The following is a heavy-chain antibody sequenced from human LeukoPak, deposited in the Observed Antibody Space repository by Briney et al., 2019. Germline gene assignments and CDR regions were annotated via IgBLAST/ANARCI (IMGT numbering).Heavy chain of an antibody. J-gene: IGHJ6*03. CDR2: ISSSGSTI. Sequence: GGSLRLSCAASGFTFSGYYMSWIRQAPGKGLEWVSYISSSGSTIYYADSVKGRFTISRDNAKNSLYLQMNSLRAEDTAVYYCARVVTDYYYYYYMDVWGKGTTVTVSS. CDR1: GFTFSGYY. V-gene: IGHV3-11*01. D-gene: IGHD4-23*01. CDR3: ARVVTDYYYYYYMDV.